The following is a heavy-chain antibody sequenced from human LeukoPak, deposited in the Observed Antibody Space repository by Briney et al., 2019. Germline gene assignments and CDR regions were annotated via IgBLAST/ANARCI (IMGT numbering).Heavy chain of an antibody. Sequence: GGSLRLSCAASGFTFSSYWMHWVRQAPGKGLVWVSRINSDGSSTSYADSVKGRLTISRDNSKNTLYLQMNSLRAEDTAVYYCARRSGIAVAGAFDYWGQGTLVTVSS. V-gene: IGHV3-74*01. D-gene: IGHD6-19*01. CDR1: GFTFSSYW. CDR2: INSDGSST. J-gene: IGHJ4*02. CDR3: ARRSGIAVAGAFDY.